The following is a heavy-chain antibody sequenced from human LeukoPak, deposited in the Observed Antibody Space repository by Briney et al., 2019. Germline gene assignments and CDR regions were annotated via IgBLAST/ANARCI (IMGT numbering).Heavy chain of an antibody. V-gene: IGHV3-74*01. J-gene: IGHJ4*02. Sequence: GGSLRLSCAASGFTFSRYWMHWVRQTPGKGLVWVSRVNSDGSSTRYADSVKGRFTISRDNAKNTLDLQMSSLRAEDTAVYYCARVDCSGGSCYFDYWGQGTLVTVSS. CDR2: VNSDGSST. D-gene: IGHD2-15*01. CDR3: ARVDCSGGSCYFDY. CDR1: GFTFSRYW.